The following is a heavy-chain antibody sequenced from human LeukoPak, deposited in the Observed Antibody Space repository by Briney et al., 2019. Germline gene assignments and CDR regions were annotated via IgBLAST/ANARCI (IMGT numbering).Heavy chain of an antibody. CDR1: GFTFGDYA. Sequence: GGSLRLSCTASGFTFGDYAMSWFRQAPGKGLEWVDFIRSKAYGGTTEYAASVKGRFTISRDDSKSIAYLQMNSLKTEDTAVYYCTREGVGGYSYGYYYWGQGTLVTVSS. CDR2: IRSKAYGGTT. J-gene: IGHJ4*02. D-gene: IGHD5-18*01. CDR3: TREGVGGYSYGYYY. V-gene: IGHV3-49*03.